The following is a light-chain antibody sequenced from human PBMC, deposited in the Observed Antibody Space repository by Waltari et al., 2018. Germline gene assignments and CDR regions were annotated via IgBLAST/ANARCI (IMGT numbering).Light chain of an antibody. J-gene: IGKJ1*01. Sequence: DIQMTQSPSTLSASVGDRLTITCRSSQSISRWLAWYPQTPGKAPKLLIYKASSLESGVPSRFSGSGSGTEFTLTISSLQPDDFATYYCQQYNSYPTFGQGTKVEIK. CDR1: QSISRW. V-gene: IGKV1-5*03. CDR3: QQYNSYPT. CDR2: KAS.